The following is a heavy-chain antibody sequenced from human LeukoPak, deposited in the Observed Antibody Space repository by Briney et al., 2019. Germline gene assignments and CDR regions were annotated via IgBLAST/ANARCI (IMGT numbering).Heavy chain of an antibody. Sequence: GGSLRLSCAASGFTFSSYAMHWVRQAPGKGLEWVAVISYDGSNKYYADSVKGRFTTSRDNSKNTLYLQMNSLRAEDTAVYYCARNPRYCSGGSCYYFDYWGQGTLVTVSS. CDR3: ARNPRYCSGGSCYYFDY. J-gene: IGHJ4*02. V-gene: IGHV3-30-3*01. D-gene: IGHD2-15*01. CDR2: ISYDGSNK. CDR1: GFTFSSYA.